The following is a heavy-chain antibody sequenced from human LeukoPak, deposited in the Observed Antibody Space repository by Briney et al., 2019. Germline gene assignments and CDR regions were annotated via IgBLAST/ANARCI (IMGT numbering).Heavy chain of an antibody. CDR2: ISGSGGST. D-gene: IGHD5-12*01. CDR3: AKAPNGGYDLDAFDI. V-gene: IGHV3-23*01. J-gene: IGHJ3*02. CDR1: GFTFSSYA. Sequence: GGSLRPSCAASGFTFSSYAMSWVRQAPGKGLEWVSAISGSGGSTYYADSVKGRFTISRDNSKNTLYLQMNSLRAEDTAVYYCAKAPNGGYDLDAFDIWGQGTMVTVSS.